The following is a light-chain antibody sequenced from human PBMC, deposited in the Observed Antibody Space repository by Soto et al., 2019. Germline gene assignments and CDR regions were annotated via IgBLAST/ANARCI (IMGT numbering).Light chain of an antibody. J-gene: IGKJ2*01. CDR1: ETISDY. Sequence: IQMTQSPSSLSASVGDRVTITCRSSETISDYLNWYQHKPGEAPKVLISSASTLRGGVPSRFSGTGSGTDFTLTISSLQPEDVATYYCQQSYTSVQTFGQGTKLEIK. V-gene: IGKV1-39*01. CDR2: SAS. CDR3: QQSYTSVQT.